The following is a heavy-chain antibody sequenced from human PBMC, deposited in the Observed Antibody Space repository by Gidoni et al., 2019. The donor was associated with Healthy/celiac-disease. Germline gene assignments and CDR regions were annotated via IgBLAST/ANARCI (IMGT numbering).Heavy chain of an antibody. J-gene: IGHJ4*02. D-gene: IGHD4-17*01. CDR3: ASAAAIPPDYGLDY. CDR1: GGSVSSGSYY. Sequence: QVQLQESGPGLVKPSETLSLTCTVSGGSVSSGSYYWSWIRQPPGKGLEWIGYIYYSGSTNYNPSLKSRVTISVDTSKNQFSLKLSSVTAADTAVYYCASAAAIPPDYGLDYWGQGTLVTVSS. V-gene: IGHV4-61*01. CDR2: IYYSGST.